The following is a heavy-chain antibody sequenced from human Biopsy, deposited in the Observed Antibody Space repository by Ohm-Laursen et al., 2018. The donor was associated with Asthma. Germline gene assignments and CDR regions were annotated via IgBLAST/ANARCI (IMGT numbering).Heavy chain of an antibody. CDR1: GYIFTSYW. CDR3: ARLAYGSGSFFDF. CDR2: TFPGDSDT. J-gene: IGHJ4*02. V-gene: IGHV5-51*01. D-gene: IGHD3-10*01. Sequence: GESLRISCKASGYIFTSYWIGWVRQMPGKGLEWMGITFPGDSDTIYSPSFQGQVTISADKSISTAYLQWSSLKASDTAIYYCARLAYGSGSFFDFWGQGTLVTVAS.